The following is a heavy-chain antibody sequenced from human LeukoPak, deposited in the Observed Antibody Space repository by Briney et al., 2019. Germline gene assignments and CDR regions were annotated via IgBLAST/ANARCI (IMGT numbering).Heavy chain of an antibody. D-gene: IGHD6-13*01. CDR3: AASSWYGSFDY. Sequence: SETLSLTCTVSGGSISSYYWSWIRQPPGKGLEWIGYIYYSGSTNYNPSPKSRVTISVDTSKNQFSLKLSSVTAADTAVYYCAASSWYGSFDYWGQGTLVTVSS. V-gene: IGHV4-59*08. CDR1: GGSISSYY. CDR2: IYYSGST. J-gene: IGHJ4*02.